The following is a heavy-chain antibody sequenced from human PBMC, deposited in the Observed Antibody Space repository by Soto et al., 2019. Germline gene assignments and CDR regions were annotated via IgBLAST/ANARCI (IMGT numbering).Heavy chain of an antibody. J-gene: IGHJ6*02. CDR2: IYYSGNT. V-gene: IGHV4-59*08. CDR1: GGSISSFY. CDR3: ARHYYDTFGMDV. Sequence: KPSETLSLTCTVSGGSISSFYWSWIRQPPGKGLEWIGYIYYSGNTDSNPSLKSRVTISVDTSKNQFSLRLSSVTAADTAVYYCARHYYDTFGMDVWGQGTTVTVSS. D-gene: IGHD3-9*01.